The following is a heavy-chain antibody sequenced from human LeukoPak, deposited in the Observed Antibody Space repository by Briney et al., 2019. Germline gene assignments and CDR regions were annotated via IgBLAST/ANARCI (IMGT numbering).Heavy chain of an antibody. CDR3: ARDRIAAAGTGFDY. CDR1: GYTFTSYD. Sequence: ASVKVSCKASGYTFTSYDINWVRQATGQGLEWMGWMNPNSGNTGYAQKFQGRVTITRNTSISTAYMELSSLRSEDTAVYYCARDRIAAAGTGFDYWGQGTLVTVSS. V-gene: IGHV1-8*03. CDR2: MNPNSGNT. J-gene: IGHJ4*02. D-gene: IGHD6-13*01.